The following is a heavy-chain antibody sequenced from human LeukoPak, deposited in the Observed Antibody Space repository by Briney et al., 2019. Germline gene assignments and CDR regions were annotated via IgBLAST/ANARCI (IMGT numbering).Heavy chain of an antibody. Sequence: ASVKVSCKASGYTFTSYGISWVRQAPGQGLEWMGWISAYNGNTNYAQKLQGRVTMTTDTSTSTAYMELRSLRSDDTAVYYCAREEGLYSSTSCLSYWGQGTLVTVSS. D-gene: IGHD2-2*01. CDR1: GYTFTSYG. V-gene: IGHV1-18*04. J-gene: IGHJ4*02. CDR2: ISAYNGNT. CDR3: AREEGLYSSTSCLSY.